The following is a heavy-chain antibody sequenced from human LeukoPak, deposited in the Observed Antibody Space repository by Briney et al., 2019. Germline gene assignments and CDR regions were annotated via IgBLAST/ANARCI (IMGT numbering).Heavy chain of an antibody. CDR2: IKQDGSEK. CDR3: ARDRVWGSYRWYYFDY. V-gene: IGHV3-7*01. J-gene: IGHJ4*02. CDR1: GFTFSSYW. D-gene: IGHD3-16*02. Sequence: GGSLRLSCAASGFTFSSYWMSWVRQAPGKGLEWVANIKQDGSEKYYVDAVKGRFSISRDNAKNSLYLQMNSLRGEDTAVYYCARDRVWGSYRWYYFDYWGQGTLVTVSS.